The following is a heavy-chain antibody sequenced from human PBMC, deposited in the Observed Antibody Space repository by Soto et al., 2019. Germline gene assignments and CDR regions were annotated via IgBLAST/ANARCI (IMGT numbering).Heavy chain of an antibody. CDR2: MYYSGST. CDR1: GGSISSGDHY. D-gene: IGHD3-10*01. J-gene: IGHJ6*02. CDR3: ARRSYYGSYGLDV. Sequence: SETLSLTCTVSGGSISSGDHYWSWIRQPPGKGLEWIGYMYYSGSTYFNPSLKSRVTISVDTSKNQFSLKLGSVTAADTAVYYCARRSYYGSYGLDVWGQGTTVTVSS. V-gene: IGHV4-30-4*01.